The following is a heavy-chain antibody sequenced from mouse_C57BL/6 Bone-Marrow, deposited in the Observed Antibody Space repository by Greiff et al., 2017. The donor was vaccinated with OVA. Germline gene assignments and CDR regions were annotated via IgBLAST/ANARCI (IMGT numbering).Heavy chain of an antibody. CDR3: ARDDDY. J-gene: IGHJ2*01. V-gene: IGHV3-6*01. Sequence: EVKLVESGPGLVKPSQSLSLTCSVTGYSITSGYYWNWIRQFPGNKLEWVGYISYDGSNNYNPSLKNRISITRDTSKNQFFLKLNSVTTEDTATYYCARDDDYWGQGTTLTVSS. CDR1: GYSITSGYY. CDR2: ISYDGSN.